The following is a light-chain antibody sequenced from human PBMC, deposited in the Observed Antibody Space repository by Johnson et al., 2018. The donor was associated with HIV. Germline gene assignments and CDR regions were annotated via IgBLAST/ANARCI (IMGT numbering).Light chain of an antibody. V-gene: IGLV1-51*01. CDR3: GTWDSSLSAYV. Sequence: QSVLTQPPSVSAATGQKVTISCSGSSSYIGNNYVSWYQQFPGTAPKLLIYGNNKRPSGIPDRFSGSKSGTSATLGITGLQTGDEADYYCGTWDSSLSAYVFGTGTKVTVL. J-gene: IGLJ1*01. CDR1: SSYIGNNY. CDR2: GNN.